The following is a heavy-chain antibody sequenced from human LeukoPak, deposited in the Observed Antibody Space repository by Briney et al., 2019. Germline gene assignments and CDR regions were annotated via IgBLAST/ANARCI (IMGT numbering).Heavy chain of an antibody. CDR3: ARVNGDYGGSFDF. J-gene: IGHJ4*02. D-gene: IGHD4-23*01. CDR2: IKQDGSEK. CDR1: RFTFSNYW. V-gene: IGHV3-7*04. Sequence: PGGSLRLSCAASRFTFSNYWMNWVRQAPGKGLEWVANIKQDGSEKYYVYSVKGRFTISRDNARNSLYLEMNSLRAEDTAVYYCARVNGDYGGSFDFWGQGTLVTVSS.